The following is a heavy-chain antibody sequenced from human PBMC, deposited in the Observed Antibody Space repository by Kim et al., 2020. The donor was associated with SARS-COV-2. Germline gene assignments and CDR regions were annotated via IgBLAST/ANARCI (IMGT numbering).Heavy chain of an antibody. J-gene: IGHJ3*02. CDR3: ARQGRGYSYGFRPHDAFDI. V-gene: IGHV4-59*08. D-gene: IGHD5-18*01. CDR2: IYYSGST. Sequence: SETLSLTCTVSGGSISSGYWSWIWKRQGKGLECIGYIYYSGSTNYNPSLKSQVTISVDTSKNKFSLKLSSVTAADTAVYYCARQGRGYSYGFRPHDAFDIWGQGTMVTVSS. CDR1: GGSISSGY.